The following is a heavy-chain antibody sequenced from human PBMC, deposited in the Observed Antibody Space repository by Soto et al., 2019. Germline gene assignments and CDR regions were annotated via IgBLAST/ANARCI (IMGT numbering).Heavy chain of an antibody. V-gene: IGHV1-69*12. D-gene: IGHD3-16*01. J-gene: IGHJ4*02. CDR1: GDTFTNHV. CDR3: ARDLGSVYARGDY. Sequence: QVQLVQSGDEVKKPGSSVKVSCKASGDTFTNHVFNWVRQAPGQGLEWMGGIISLFGTPNYSRRFQGRVTIPAAESTATSYMELSSLRSDATAVYYCARDLGSVYARGDYWGQGTLVTVSS. CDR2: IISLFGTP.